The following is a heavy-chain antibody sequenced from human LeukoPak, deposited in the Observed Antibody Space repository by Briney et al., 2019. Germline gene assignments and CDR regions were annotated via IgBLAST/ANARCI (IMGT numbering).Heavy chain of an antibody. CDR2: ISAYNGNT. V-gene: IGHV1-18*01. Sequence: ASVKVSCKASGYTFTSYGISWVRQAPGQGLEWMGWISAYNGNTNYAQKLQGRVTMATDTSTSTAYMELRSLRSDDTAVYYCARNYGSGSYYRINWFDPWGQGTLVTVSS. CDR1: GYTFTSYG. D-gene: IGHD3-10*01. J-gene: IGHJ5*02. CDR3: ARNYGSGSYYRINWFDP.